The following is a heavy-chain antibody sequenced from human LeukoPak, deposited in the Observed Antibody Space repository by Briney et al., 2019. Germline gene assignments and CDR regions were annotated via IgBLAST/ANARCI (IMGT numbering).Heavy chain of an antibody. D-gene: IGHD2-15*01. J-gene: IGHJ4*02. V-gene: IGHV3-7*03. CDR3: ARDGYCTGGSCYADY. CDR1: GFTFGIYW. Sequence: PGGSLRPSRGASGFTFGIYWMSWVRQAPGKGLEWVASIKQDGYEKYYVDSVEGRFIISRDNTKNSLYVRMNSLRAEDTAIYYCARDGYCTGGSCYADYWGPGTLVTVSS. CDR2: IKQDGYEK.